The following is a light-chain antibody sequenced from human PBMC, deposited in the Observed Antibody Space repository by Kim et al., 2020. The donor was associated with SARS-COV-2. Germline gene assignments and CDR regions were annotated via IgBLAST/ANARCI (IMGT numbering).Light chain of an antibody. Sequence: SATGGDRAIITCRASQDISNFLAWFQQKRGKAPKRLIYAVSSLQSGVPSRFSGSGSGTEYSHTISSVQPEDFAAYYCLQHKSYPYTLGQGTKLEI. CDR1: QDISNF. CDR2: AVS. V-gene: IGKV1-17*03. J-gene: IGKJ2*01. CDR3: LQHKSYPYT.